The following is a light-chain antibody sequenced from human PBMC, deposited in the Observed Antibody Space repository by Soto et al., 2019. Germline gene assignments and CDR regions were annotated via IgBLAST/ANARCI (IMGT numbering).Light chain of an antibody. CDR1: QAISSL. Sequence: DIQMTQSPSSVYASVGDRVTITCRASQAISSLLAWYQQKPGKAPNLLIHTASSLQSGVPSRFSGSGSGTDFTLTISSLQPEDFATYYCQQANSFPLTFGGGTKVEIK. V-gene: IGKV1-12*01. CDR2: TAS. CDR3: QQANSFPLT. J-gene: IGKJ4*01.